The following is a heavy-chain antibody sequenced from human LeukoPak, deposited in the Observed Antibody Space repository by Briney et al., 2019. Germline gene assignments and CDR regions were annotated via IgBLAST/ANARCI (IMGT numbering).Heavy chain of an antibody. Sequence: SETLSLTCTVSGGSISSYYWSWLRQPPGKGLEWIGYIYYSGTTNYNPSLKSRVTILVDTSKNQFSLNLSSVTAADTAVYYCARRGIAAAGYDYWGQGTLVTVSS. V-gene: IGHV4-59*08. CDR3: ARRGIAAAGYDY. D-gene: IGHD6-13*01. J-gene: IGHJ4*02. CDR1: GGSISSYY. CDR2: IYYSGTT.